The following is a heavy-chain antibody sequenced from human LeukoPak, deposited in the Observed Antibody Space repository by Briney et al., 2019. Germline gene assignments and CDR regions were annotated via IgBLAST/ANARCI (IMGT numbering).Heavy chain of an antibody. D-gene: IGHD6-13*01. V-gene: IGHV4-34*01. J-gene: IGHJ4*02. CDR2: INHSGST. CDR1: GGSFSGYY. Sequence: SETLSLTCAVYGGSFSGYYWSWIRQPPGKGLEWIGEINHSGSTNYNPSLKSRVTISVDTSKNQFSLKLSSVTAADTAVYYCVTSYSSSWYPKFDYWGQGTLVTVSS. CDR3: VTSYSSSWYPKFDY.